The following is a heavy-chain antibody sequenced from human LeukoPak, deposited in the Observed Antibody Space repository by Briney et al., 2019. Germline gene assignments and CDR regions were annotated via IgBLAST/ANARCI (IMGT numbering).Heavy chain of an antibody. CDR3: ARARYCSGGSCPHGGGMDV. Sequence: SSVKVSCKASGGTFSSYAISWVRQAPGQGLEWMGGIIPIFGTANYAQKFQGRVTITADESTSTAYMELSSLRSEDTAVYYCARARYCSGGSCPHGGGMDVWGQGTMVTLSS. V-gene: IGHV1-69*01. CDR1: GGTFSSYA. J-gene: IGHJ6*02. CDR2: IIPIFGTA. D-gene: IGHD2-15*01.